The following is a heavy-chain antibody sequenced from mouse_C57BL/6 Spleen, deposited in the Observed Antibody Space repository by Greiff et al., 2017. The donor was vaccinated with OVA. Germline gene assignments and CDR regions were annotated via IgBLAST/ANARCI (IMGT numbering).Heavy chain of an antibody. CDR1: GYTFTSYW. CDR2: IDPSDSYT. D-gene: IGHD1-1*01. Sequence: QVQLQQPGAELVKPGASVKLSCKASGYTFTSYWMQWVKQRPGQGLEWIGEIDPSDSYTTYNQKFKGKATLTVDTSSSTAYMQLSSLTSEDSAVYYCARGYYYGSSPYYYAMDYWGQGTSVTVAS. CDR3: ARGYYYGSSPYYYAMDY. J-gene: IGHJ4*01. V-gene: IGHV1-50*01.